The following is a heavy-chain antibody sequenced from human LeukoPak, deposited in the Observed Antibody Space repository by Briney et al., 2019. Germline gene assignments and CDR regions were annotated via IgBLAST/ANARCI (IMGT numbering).Heavy chain of an antibody. CDR3: AKNTVGETIGWDAYDI. D-gene: IGHD1-26*01. J-gene: IGHJ3*02. Sequence: PRGGSLRLSCALSVLTYRSYAMSWVRHAPGGGVEWVASITGGGTTAYYAESVKGRFTISRDNSKNTLYLQMNSLRVEDTAVYYCAKNTVGETIGWDAYDIWGHGTLGAVSS. CDR1: VLTYRSYA. V-gene: IGHV3-23*01. CDR2: ITGGGTTA.